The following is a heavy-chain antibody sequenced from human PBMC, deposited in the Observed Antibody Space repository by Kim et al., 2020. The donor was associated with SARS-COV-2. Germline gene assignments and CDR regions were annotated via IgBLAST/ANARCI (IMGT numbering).Heavy chain of an antibody. J-gene: IGHJ5*02. V-gene: IGHV1-2*06. CDR2: INPNSGGT. D-gene: IGHD3-3*01. Sequence: ASVKVSCKASGYTFTGYYMHWVRQAPGQGLEWMGRINPNSGGTNYAQKFQGRVTMTRDTSISTAYMELSRLRSDDTAVYYCARDRPGVPGDYDFWSGSKNWFDPWGQGTLVTVSS. CDR3: ARDRPGVPGDYDFWSGSKNWFDP. CDR1: GYTFTGYY.